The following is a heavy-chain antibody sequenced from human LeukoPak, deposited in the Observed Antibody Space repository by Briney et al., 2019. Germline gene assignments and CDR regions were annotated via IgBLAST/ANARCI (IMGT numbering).Heavy chain of an antibody. CDR1: GYSISSGYY. Sequence: PSETLSLTCTVSGYSISSGYYWGWIRQPPGKGLEWIGSIYHSGSTYYNPSLKSRVTITVDTSKNQFSLKLSSVTAADTAVYYCARTQRSDSSGYWGYWGQGTLVTVSS. J-gene: IGHJ4*02. CDR2: IYHSGST. D-gene: IGHD3-22*01. V-gene: IGHV4-38-2*02. CDR3: ARTQRSDSSGYWGY.